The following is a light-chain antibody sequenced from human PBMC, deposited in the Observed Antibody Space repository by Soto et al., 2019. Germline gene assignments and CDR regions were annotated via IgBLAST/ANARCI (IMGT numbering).Light chain of an antibody. CDR3: QQCAYAPYT. Sequence: EIVLTQSPGTLSLSPGERATLSCRASQSVSSSYLGWFQQKPGQAPRLLIYGASSRATGIPDRFSGSGSGTDFTLTISRLEPEDFAVYYCQQCAYAPYTLGQGTKLEIK. CDR2: GAS. CDR1: QSVSSSY. J-gene: IGKJ2*01. V-gene: IGKV3-20*01.